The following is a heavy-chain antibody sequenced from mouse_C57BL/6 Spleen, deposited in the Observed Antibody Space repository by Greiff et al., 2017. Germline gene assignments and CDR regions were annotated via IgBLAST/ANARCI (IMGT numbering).Heavy chain of an antibody. CDR2: IDPSDSYT. Sequence: QVQLQQPGAELVKPGASVKLSCKASGYTFTSYWMQWVKQRPGQGLEWIGEIDPSDSYTNYNQKFKGKATLTVDTSSSTAYMQLSSLTSEDSAVYYCARRMGYFDLWGTGTTVTVSS. CDR1: GYTFTSYW. D-gene: IGHD2-3*01. J-gene: IGHJ1*03. V-gene: IGHV1-50*01. CDR3: ARRMGYFDL.